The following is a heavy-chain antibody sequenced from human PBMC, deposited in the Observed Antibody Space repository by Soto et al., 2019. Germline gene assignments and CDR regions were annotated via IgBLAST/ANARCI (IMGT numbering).Heavy chain of an antibody. CDR2: ISAYNGNT. V-gene: IGHV1-18*01. J-gene: IGHJ6*03. Sequence: GASVKVSCKASGYTFTSYGISWVRQAPGQGLEWMGWISAYNGNTNYAQKLQGRVTMTTDTSTSTAYMELRSLRSDDTAVYYCARDGSDYDILTGYYYYYYYYMDVWGKGTTVTVSS. CDR1: GYTFTSYG. CDR3: ARDGSDYDILTGYYYYYYYYMDV. D-gene: IGHD3-9*01.